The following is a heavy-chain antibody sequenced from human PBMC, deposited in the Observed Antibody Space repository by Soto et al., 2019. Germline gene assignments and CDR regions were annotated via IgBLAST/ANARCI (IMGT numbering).Heavy chain of an antibody. CDR3: ATDLVRYFAWAPLDY. D-gene: IGHD3-9*01. V-gene: IGHV3-30*03. CDR1: GFTFSNYG. J-gene: IGHJ4*02. CDR2: ISYDGSNK. Sequence: QVQLVESGGGVVQPGRSLRLSCAASGFTFSNYGMHWVRQAPGKGLEWVAVISYDGSNKYYADSVKGRFTISRDNSKNTLHLQMNSRRAEDTAVYYCATDLVRYFAWAPLDYWGQGTLVTVSS.